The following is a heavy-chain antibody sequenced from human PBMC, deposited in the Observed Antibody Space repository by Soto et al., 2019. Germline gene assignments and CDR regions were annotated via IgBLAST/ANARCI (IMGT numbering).Heavy chain of an antibody. V-gene: IGHV3-30*18. CDR2: ISYDGSNK. J-gene: IGHJ4*02. CDR1: GFTFSSYG. Sequence: PGGSLRLSCAASGFTFSSYGMHWVRQAPGKGLEWVAVISYDGSNKYYADSVKGRFTISRDNSKNTLYLQMNSLRAEDTAVYYWSKDSNLVGATFFDKWGQGTLVTVSS. D-gene: IGHD1-26*01. CDR3: SKDSNLVGATFFDK.